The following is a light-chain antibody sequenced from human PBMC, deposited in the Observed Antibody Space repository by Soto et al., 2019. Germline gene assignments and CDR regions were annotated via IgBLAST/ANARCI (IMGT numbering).Light chain of an antibody. CDR2: WAS. J-gene: IGKJ1*01. CDR3: QHYDISSWT. V-gene: IGKV4-1*01. CDR1: QSVLYSSNNKNY. Sequence: DIVMTQSPDSLAVSLGERATINCKSSQSVLYSSNNKNYLAWYQQKPGQPPKLLIYWASTRESGVPDRFSGSGSGTDFTLTISSLQAEDVAVYYCQHYDISSWTFGQGTKVEI.